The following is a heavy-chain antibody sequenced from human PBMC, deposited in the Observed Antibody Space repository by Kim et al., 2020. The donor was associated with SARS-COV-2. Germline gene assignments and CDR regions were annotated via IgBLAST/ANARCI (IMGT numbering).Heavy chain of an antibody. CDR1: GGSFSGYY. CDR2: INHSGST. J-gene: IGHJ5*01. Sequence: SETLSLTCAVYGGSFSGYYWSWIRQPPGKGLEWIGEINHSGSTNYNPSLKSRVTISVDTSKNQFSLKLSSVTAADTAVYYCARDRPWPGVGVVSGPRWF. V-gene: IGHV4-34*01. CDR3: ARDRPWPGVGVVSGPRWF. D-gene: IGHD3-3*01.